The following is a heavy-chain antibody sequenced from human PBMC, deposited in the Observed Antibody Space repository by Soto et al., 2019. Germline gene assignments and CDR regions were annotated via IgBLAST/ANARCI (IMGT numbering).Heavy chain of an antibody. D-gene: IGHD3-10*01. V-gene: IGHV3-30*18. Sequence: GGSLRLSCAASGFTFSTYGMQWVRQAPGKGLEWVAVISYDGYLKYYVDAVKGRFTVARDNSKNTLFLEMNSLRVEDTAVYFCAKDFKVSGSHYGTLNYYYGMDVWGQGTT. CDR2: ISYDGYLK. CDR1: GFTFSTYG. J-gene: IGHJ6*02. CDR3: AKDFKVSGSHYGTLNYYYGMDV.